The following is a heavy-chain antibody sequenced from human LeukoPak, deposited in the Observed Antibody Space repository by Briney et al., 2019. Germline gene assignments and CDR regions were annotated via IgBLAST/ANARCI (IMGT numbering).Heavy chain of an antibody. Sequence: SETLSLTCAVSGYSISSGYYWGWIRQPPGKGLEWIGSIYHSGSTYYNPSLKSRVTISVDTSKNQFSLKLSSVTAADTAVYYCVRKTVGEQLVAFDYWGQGTLVTVSS. CDR3: VRKTVGEQLVAFDY. CDR1: GYSISSGYY. D-gene: IGHD6-6*01. V-gene: IGHV4-38-2*01. J-gene: IGHJ4*02. CDR2: IYHSGST.